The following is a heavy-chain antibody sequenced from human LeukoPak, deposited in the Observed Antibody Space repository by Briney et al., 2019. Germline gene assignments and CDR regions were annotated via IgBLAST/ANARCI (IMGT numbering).Heavy chain of an antibody. D-gene: IGHD3-16*01. Sequence: GGSLRLSCAASGFTFSDYYMSWIRQAPGKGLEWVSYISSSGSTIYYADSVKGRFTISRDNAKNSLYLQMNSLRAEDTAVYYCAKDLDLDYVRMVDYWGQGTLVTVSS. CDR3: AKDLDLDYVRMVDY. J-gene: IGHJ4*02. V-gene: IGHV3-11*01. CDR2: ISSSGSTI. CDR1: GFTFSDYY.